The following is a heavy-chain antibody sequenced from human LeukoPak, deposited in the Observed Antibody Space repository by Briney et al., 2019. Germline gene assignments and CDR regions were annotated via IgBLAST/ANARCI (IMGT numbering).Heavy chain of an antibody. V-gene: IGHV1-3*01. CDR2: INAGNGNT. CDR3: ARGIAVALNWFGP. D-gene: IGHD6-19*01. Sequence: ASVKVSCKASGYTFTSYAMHWVRQAPGQRLEWMGWINAGNGNTKYSQKFQGRVTITRDTSASTAYMELSSLRSEDTAVYYCARGIAVALNWFGPWGQGTLVTVSS. CDR1: GYTFTSYA. J-gene: IGHJ5*02.